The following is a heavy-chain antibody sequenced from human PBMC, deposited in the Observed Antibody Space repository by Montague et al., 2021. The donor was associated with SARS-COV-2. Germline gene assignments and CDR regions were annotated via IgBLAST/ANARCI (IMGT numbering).Heavy chain of an antibody. Sequence: SQTLSLTCTVSGDSIRSYHWTWIRQPPGKGLEWIGRISDSGRTIYNPSLKSRVTISVDTSKNQFFLNLRSMVAADTAIYYCTRDRGIAAADNCYYGMDVWGPGTTVTVSS. D-gene: IGHD6-13*01. J-gene: IGHJ6*02. CDR1: GDSIRSYH. V-gene: IGHV4-59*13. CDR3: TRDRGIAAADNCYYGMDV. CDR2: ISDSGRT.